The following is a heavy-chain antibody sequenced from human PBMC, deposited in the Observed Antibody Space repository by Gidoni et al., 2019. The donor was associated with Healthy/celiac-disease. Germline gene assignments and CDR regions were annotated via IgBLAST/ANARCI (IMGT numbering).Heavy chain of an antibody. CDR2: INHSGST. V-gene: IGHV4-34*01. CDR1: GASFSGYY. J-gene: IGHJ5*02. D-gene: IGHD2-15*01. Sequence: QVQLQQWGAGLLKPSETLSLTCAVYGASFSGYYWSWIRQPPGKGLEWIGEINHSGSTNYNPSLKSRVTISVDTSKNQFSLKLSSVTAADTAVYYCAREGVNMVVAATPGASGFDPWGQGTLVTVSS. CDR3: AREGVNMVVAATPGASGFDP.